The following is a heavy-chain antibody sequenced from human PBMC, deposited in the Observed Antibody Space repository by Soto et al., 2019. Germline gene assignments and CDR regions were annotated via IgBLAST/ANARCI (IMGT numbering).Heavy chain of an antibody. D-gene: IGHD3-3*01. CDR2: IWYDGSNK. CDR1: GFTFSSYG. J-gene: IGHJ3*02. V-gene: IGHV3-33*01. CDR3: ARDRNQYYDFWSGYYLDAFDI. Sequence: GGSLRLSCAASGFTFSSYGMHWVRQAPGKGLEWVAVIWYDGSNKYYADSVKGRFTISRDNSKNTLYLQMNSLRAEDTAVYYCARDRNQYYDFWSGYYLDAFDIWGQGTMVTVSS.